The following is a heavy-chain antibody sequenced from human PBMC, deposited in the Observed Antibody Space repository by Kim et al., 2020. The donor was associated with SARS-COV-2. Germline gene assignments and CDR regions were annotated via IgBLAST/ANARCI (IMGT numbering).Heavy chain of an antibody. Sequence: SETLSLNCTVSNGSISDYYWSWIRQPPGKGLEWIGYIYYSGSTTYNPSLKSRVTISVDTSKNQFSLKLSSVTAADTAVYYCARDRSSAYYYYIMDVWGQGTTVTVSS. V-gene: IGHV4-59*01. CDR1: NGSISDYY. CDR3: ARDRSSAYYYYIMDV. J-gene: IGHJ6*02. D-gene: IGHD3-22*01. CDR2: IYYSGST.